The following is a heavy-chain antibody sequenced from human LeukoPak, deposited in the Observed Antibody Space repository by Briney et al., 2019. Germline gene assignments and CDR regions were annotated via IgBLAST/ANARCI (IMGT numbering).Heavy chain of an antibody. CDR3: AKGVAAGGSYYYYYGMDV. CDR1: GFTFSSYA. D-gene: IGHD1-26*01. V-gene: IGHV3-23*01. Sequence: SGGSLRLSCAASGFTFSSYAMSWVRQAPGKGLEWVSAISGSGGSTYYADSVKGRFTISRDNSKNTLYLQMNSLRAEDTAVYYCAKGVAAGGSYYYYYGMDVWGQGTTVTVSS. CDR2: ISGSGGST. J-gene: IGHJ6*02.